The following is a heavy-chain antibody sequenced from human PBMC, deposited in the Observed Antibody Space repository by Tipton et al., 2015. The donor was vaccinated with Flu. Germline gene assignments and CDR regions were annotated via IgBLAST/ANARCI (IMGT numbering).Heavy chain of an antibody. Sequence: LRLSCTVSGDSISTTIYYWGWVRQPPGKGLEWIDSIYYSGTTYYNPSLKSRVTISVDSSKNEFSLTLASLTAADTAVYYCARDLWNDRRAYYYYGVDVWGQGP. J-gene: IGHJ6*02. V-gene: IGHV4-39*07. CDR3: ARDLWNDRRAYYYYGVDV. CDR2: IYYSGTT. CDR1: GDSISTTIYY. D-gene: IGHD1-1*01.